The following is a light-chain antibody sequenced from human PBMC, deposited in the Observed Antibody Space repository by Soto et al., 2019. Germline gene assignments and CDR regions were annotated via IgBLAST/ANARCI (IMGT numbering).Light chain of an antibody. CDR3: QQYQSDTHT. J-gene: IGKJ4*01. V-gene: IGKV1-16*02. CDR2: AAS. CDR1: QDIKNY. Sequence: DIPMTQSPSSLSASVGDTVTITCRASQDIKNYLAWFQQKPGKAPKSLIFAASSLQSGVPSKFIGTGSGTDFTLTISSLQAEDVATYFCQQYQSDTHTFGGGTKVEIK.